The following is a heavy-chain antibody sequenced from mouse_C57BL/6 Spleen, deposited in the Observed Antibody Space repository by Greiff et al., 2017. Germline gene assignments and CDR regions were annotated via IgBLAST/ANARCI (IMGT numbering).Heavy chain of an antibody. D-gene: IGHD1-1*01. CDR1: GYTFTDYE. V-gene: IGHV1-15*01. Sequence: QVQLQQSGAELVRPGASVTLSCKASGYTFTDYEMHWVKQTPVHGLEWIGAIDPETGGTAYNQKFKGKAILTADKSSSTAFMELRSLTSEDSAVYCCTRTTAVVADYWGQGTTLTVSS. CDR3: TRTTAVVADY. J-gene: IGHJ2*01. CDR2: IDPETGGT.